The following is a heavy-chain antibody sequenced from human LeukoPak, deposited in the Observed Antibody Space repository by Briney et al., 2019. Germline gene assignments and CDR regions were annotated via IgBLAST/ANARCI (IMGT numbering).Heavy chain of an antibody. CDR2: LYHNGNT. Sequence: SETLSVTCTVFGYSISSAYSWGWIRHPPGKGREWIGSLYHNGNTYYNSSLKSRVTISVDTSENQFPLKLHSVTAASTPVYYCASYKTYYDSSCNPFYYWGQGTLVTVYS. CDR3: ASYKTYYDSSCNPFYY. CDR1: GYSISSAYS. D-gene: IGHD3-22*01. J-gene: IGHJ4*02. V-gene: IGHV4-38-2*02.